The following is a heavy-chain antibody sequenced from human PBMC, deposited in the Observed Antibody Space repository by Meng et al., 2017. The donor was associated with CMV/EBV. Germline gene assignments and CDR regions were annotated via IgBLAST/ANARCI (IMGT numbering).Heavy chain of an antibody. Sequence: ASVKVSCKAFGYTFTSYDINWVRQATGQGLEWMGWMNPNSGNTGYAQKFQGRVTITRNTSISTAYMELSSLRSEDTAVYYCARRGYSSRNWFDPWGQGTLVTVSS. V-gene: IGHV1-8*03. J-gene: IGHJ5*02. CDR2: MNPNSGNT. CDR1: GYTFTSYD. D-gene: IGHD6-19*01. CDR3: ARRGYSSRNWFDP.